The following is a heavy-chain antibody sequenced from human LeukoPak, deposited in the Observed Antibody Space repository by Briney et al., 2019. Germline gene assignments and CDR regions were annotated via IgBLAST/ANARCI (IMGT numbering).Heavy chain of an antibody. D-gene: IGHD1-26*01. CDR3: ARGKIVGASDY. CDR1: GFTFSSYT. Sequence: GGSLRLSCAASGFTFSSYTMNWVRQAPGKGLEWVSSISSSSSYIYYADSVKGRFTISRDNAKNSLYLQMNSLRAEDTAVYYCARGKIVGASDYWGQGTLVTVSS. V-gene: IGHV3-21*01. J-gene: IGHJ4*02. CDR2: ISSSSSYI.